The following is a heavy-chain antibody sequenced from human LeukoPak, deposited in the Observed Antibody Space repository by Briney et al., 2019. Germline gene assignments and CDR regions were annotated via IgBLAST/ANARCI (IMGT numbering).Heavy chain of an antibody. CDR3: ARDLQYYDFWSGYSPDYYMDV. V-gene: IGHV1-18*01. CDR1: GYTFTSYG. Sequence: ASVKVSCKASGYTFTSYGISWVRQAPGQGLEWMGWISAYNGNTNYAQKLQGRVTMTTDTSTSTAYMELRSLRSDDTAVYDCARDLQYYDFWSGYSPDYYMDVWGKGTTVTVSS. J-gene: IGHJ6*03. CDR2: ISAYNGNT. D-gene: IGHD3-3*01.